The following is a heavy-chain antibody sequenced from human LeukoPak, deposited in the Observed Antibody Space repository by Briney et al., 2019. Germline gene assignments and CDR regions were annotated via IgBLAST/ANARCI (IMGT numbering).Heavy chain of an antibody. Sequence: PSETLSLTCAVYGGTFSGYYWSWIRQSPGKGLGWIGEINPGGSTNYNPSLESRVIISVDTSKNQFSLKMDSVRAADTAVYYCAREDCSGGDCTSFDYWGQGTLVTVSS. D-gene: IGHD2-15*01. CDR2: INPGGST. CDR3: AREDCSGGDCTSFDY. CDR1: GGTFSGYY. V-gene: IGHV4-34*01. J-gene: IGHJ4*02.